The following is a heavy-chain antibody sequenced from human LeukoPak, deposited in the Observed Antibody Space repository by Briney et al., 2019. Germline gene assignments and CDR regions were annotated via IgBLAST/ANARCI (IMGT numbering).Heavy chain of an antibody. V-gene: IGHV1-18*01. CDR1: GYTFTSYG. CDR3: ARDGGLSDGDYTYYYDSSGYHTKYFQH. Sequence: ASVKVSCKASGYTFTSYGISWVRQAPGQGLEWMGWISAYNGNTNYAQKLQGRVTMTTDTSTSTAYMELRSLRSDDTAVYYCARDGGLSDGDYTYYYDSSGYHTKYFQHWGQGTLVTVSS. D-gene: IGHD3-22*01. CDR2: ISAYNGNT. J-gene: IGHJ1*01.